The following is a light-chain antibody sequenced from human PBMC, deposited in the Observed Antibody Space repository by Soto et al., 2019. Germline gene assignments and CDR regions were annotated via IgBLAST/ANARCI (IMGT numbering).Light chain of an antibody. CDR1: SSDVGGYDS. V-gene: IGLV2-14*01. CDR3: TSYRSGSTPVV. Sequence: SALTQPASVSGSPGQAITISCTGTSSDVGGYDSVSWYQQFPGKAPKLIIYEVFNRPSGVSNRFSGSKSDNTASLTISGLQAEDEADYYCTSYRSGSTPVVFGGGTKLTVL. J-gene: IGLJ2*01. CDR2: EVF.